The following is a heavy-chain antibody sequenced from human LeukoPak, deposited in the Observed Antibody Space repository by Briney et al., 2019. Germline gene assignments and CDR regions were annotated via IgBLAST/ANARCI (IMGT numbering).Heavy chain of an antibody. CDR2: IWFDGSNK. CDR1: VFTFSRYG. J-gene: IGHJ3*02. V-gene: IGHV3-33*01. CDR3: ARDRSGSLDAFDI. Sequence: PGGSLRLSCVSSVFTFSRYGMHWVRQAPAKGMEWVAVIWFDGSNKYYADSVKGRFTISRDNSKNTLYLQMNSLRAEDTAVYYCARDRSGSLDAFDIWGQGTMVTVSS. D-gene: IGHD1-26*01.